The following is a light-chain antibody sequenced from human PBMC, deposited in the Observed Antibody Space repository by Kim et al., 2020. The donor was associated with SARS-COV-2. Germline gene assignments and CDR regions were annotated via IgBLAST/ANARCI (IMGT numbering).Light chain of an antibody. CDR3: QAWASSTGV. Sequence: LSPGHTASITCSGDKLGDKFAYWYQQKPSQSPVLVIYRNNKRPSGIPERFSGSNSGNTATLTISGTQAMDEADYYCQAWASSTGVFGGGTQLTVL. CDR1: KLGDKF. J-gene: IGLJ2*01. CDR2: RNN. V-gene: IGLV3-1*01.